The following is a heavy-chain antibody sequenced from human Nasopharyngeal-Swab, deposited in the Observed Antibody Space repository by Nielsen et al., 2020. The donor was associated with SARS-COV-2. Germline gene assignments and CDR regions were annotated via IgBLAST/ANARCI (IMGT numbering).Heavy chain of an antibody. V-gene: IGHV3-30*09. J-gene: IGHJ4*02. CDR2: ISYDGSNK. Sequence: WIRQPPGKGLEWVAVISYDGSNKYYADSVKGRFAISRDNSKNTLYLQMNSLRAEDTAVYYCARDRIPWYYYDSSGYSVGDYWGQGTLVTVSS. CDR3: ARDRIPWYYYDSSGYSVGDY. D-gene: IGHD3-22*01.